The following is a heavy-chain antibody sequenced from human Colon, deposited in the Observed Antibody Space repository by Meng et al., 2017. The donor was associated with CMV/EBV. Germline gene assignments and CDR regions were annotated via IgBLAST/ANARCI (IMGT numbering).Heavy chain of an antibody. D-gene: IGHD3-3*01. V-gene: IGHV2-5*01. CDR3: AHRRTNFGGFDP. CDR1: GFFLNTCTVA. CDR2: FYWNDDQ. J-gene: IGHJ5*01. Sequence: SGPTLVKPTQTLTLTCTFSGFFLNTCTVAVGWFRQPPGKALEWLALFYWNDDQRYSPSLGNRLTITKDNSKNQLVLTMTNMDPVDTATYFRAHRRTNFGGFDPWGQGTLVTVSS.